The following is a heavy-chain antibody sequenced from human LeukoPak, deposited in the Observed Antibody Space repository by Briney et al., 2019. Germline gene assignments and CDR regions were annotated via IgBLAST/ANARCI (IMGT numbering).Heavy chain of an antibody. V-gene: IGHV4-59*12. CDR3: ARGAGDHSSGWFDP. CDR1: GGSISSYY. D-gene: IGHD6-19*01. Sequence: SETLSLTCTVSGGSISSYYWSWIRQPPGKGLEWIGYIYYSGSTNYNPSLKSRVTISVDTSKNQFSLKLSSVTAADTAVYYCARGAGDHSSGWFDPWGQGTLVTVSS. J-gene: IGHJ5*02. CDR2: IYYSGST.